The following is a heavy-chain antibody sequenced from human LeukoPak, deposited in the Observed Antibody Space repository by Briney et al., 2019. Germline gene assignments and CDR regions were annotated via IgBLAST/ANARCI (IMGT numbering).Heavy chain of an antibody. D-gene: IGHD3-3*01. V-gene: IGHV4-34*01. CDR1: GGSFSGYY. CDR2: INHSGST. J-gene: IGHJ4*02. Sequence: SETLSLTCAVYGGSFSGYYWSWIRQPPGKGLVWIGEINHSGSTNYNPSLKSRVTISVDTSKNQFSLKLSSVTAADTAVYYCARARLYYDFWSGYHRVFDYWGQGTLVTVSS. CDR3: ARARLYYDFWSGYHRVFDY.